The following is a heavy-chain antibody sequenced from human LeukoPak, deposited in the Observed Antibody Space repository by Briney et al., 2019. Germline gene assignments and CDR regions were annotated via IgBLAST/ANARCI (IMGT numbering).Heavy chain of an antibody. CDR3: ARQASYCSGGSCYPTQPKDY. CDR2: IYPGDSDT. V-gene: IGHV5-51*01. Sequence: GESLKISCKGSGYSFTSYWIGWVRQMPGKGLEWMGIIYPGDSDTRYSPSLQGQVTISADKSISTAYLQWSSLKASDTAMYYCARQASYCSGGSCYPTQPKDYWGQGTLVTVSS. J-gene: IGHJ4*02. D-gene: IGHD2-15*01. CDR1: GYSFTSYW.